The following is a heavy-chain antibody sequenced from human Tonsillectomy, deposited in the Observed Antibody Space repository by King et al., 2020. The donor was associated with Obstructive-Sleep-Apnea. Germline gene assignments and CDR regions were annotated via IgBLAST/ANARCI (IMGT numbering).Heavy chain of an antibody. V-gene: IGHV1-8*01. CDR1: GYTFTSYD. J-gene: IGHJ4*02. D-gene: IGHD1-26*01. CDR3: GRQHSGXYXXLLXY. CDR2: MNPNSGNR. Sequence: QLVQSGAEVKKPGASVKVSCKASGYTFTSYDINWVRQAPGQGLEWMGWMNPNSGNRGYAQKFQGRVTMTRDTSISAAYMELSSLRSEDTAVYYCGRQHSGXYXXLLXYWGQGAXVTVSX.